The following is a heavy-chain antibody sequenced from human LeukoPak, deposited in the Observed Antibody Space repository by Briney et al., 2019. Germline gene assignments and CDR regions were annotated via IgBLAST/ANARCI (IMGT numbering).Heavy chain of an antibody. CDR3: ARSSLKVGATIDY. V-gene: IGHV1-2*04. D-gene: IGHD1-26*01. J-gene: IGHJ4*02. Sequence: GASVKVSCKASGYTFTGYYMHWVRQAPGQGLEWMGWINPNSGGTNYAQKFQGWVTMTRDTSISTAYMELSRLRSDDTAVYYCARSSLKVGATIDYWGQGTLVTVSS. CDR2: INPNSGGT. CDR1: GYTFTGYY.